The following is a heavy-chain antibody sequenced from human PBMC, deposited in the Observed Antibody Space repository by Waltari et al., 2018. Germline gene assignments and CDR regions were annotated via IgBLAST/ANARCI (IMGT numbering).Heavy chain of an antibody. D-gene: IGHD6-19*01. CDR2: IKSKTDGGTT. J-gene: IGHJ5*02. CDR3: TTDSAVAGTGGPNWFDP. V-gene: IGHV3-15*01. Sequence: LEWVGRIKSKTDGGTTDYAAPVKGRFAISRDDSKNTLYLQMNSLKTEDTAVYYCTTDSAVAGTGGPNWFDPWGQGTLVTVSS.